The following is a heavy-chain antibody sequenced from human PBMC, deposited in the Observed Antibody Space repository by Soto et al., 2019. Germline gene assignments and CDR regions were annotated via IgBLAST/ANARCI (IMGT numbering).Heavy chain of an antibody. V-gene: IGHV4-38-2*01. CDR2: ISHSGST. CDR1: GYFIASGYY. D-gene: IGHD3-10*01. Sequence: SETLSLTCAVSGYFIASGYYWGWIRQPPGKGLEWIGSISHSGSTFYTPSLKSRVTLSLDMSNNHFSLKLASVTAADTAVYYCAREGQYRSGNYYLDYWGQGTPVTVSS. CDR3: AREGQYRSGNYYLDY. J-gene: IGHJ4*02.